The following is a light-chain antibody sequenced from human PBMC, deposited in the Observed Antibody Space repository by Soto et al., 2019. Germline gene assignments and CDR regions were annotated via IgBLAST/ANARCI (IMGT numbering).Light chain of an antibody. CDR2: EVS. V-gene: IGLV2-14*01. Sequence: QSVLTQPASVSGFPGQPITISCTGTSSDVGGYNYVSWYQQHPDKAPKLIIHEVSNRPSGVSDRFSGSKSGNTASLSISGLQADDEADYYCSSHTTSNTRVFGSGTKVTVL. CDR3: SSHTTSNTRV. J-gene: IGLJ1*01. CDR1: SSDVGGYNY.